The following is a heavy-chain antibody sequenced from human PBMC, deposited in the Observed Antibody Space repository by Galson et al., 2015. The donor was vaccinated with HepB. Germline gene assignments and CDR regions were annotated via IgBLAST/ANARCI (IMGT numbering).Heavy chain of an antibody. CDR1: GFTFSSYA. V-gene: IGHV3-21*06. D-gene: IGHD3-3*01. CDR3: AREDIRFLEWLGYYSDL. Sequence: LRLSCAASGFTFSSYAMNWVRQAPGKGLEWVSSISDNSDYTSYADSVKGRFTISRDSAKNSVYLQMNSLRAEDTALYYCAREDIRFLEWLGYYSDLWGRGTLVTVSS. CDR2: ISDNSDYT. J-gene: IGHJ2*01.